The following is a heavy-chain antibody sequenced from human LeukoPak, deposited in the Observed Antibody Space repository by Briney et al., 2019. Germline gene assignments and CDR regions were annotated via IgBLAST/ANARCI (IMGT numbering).Heavy chain of an antibody. J-gene: IGHJ3*02. V-gene: IGHV3-23*01. CDR3: AKLSRKAGIVGATGAAFDI. CDR1: GFTFSSYA. Sequence: GGSLRLSCAASGFTFSSYAMSWVRQAPGKGLEWVSAISGSGGSTYYPDSVKGRFTISRDNSKNTLYLQMNSLRAEDTAVYYCAKLSRKAGIVGATGAAFDIWGQGTMVTVSS. D-gene: IGHD1-26*01. CDR2: ISGSGGST.